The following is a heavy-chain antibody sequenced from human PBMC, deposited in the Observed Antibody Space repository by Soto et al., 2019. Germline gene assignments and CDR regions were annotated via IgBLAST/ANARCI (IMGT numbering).Heavy chain of an antibody. CDR1: GGAFTSYA. D-gene: IGHD2-15*01. CDR2: IIPIFGTA. Sequence: SVKVSAKASGGAFTSYAISWVRQAPGQGLEWMGGIIPIFGTANYAQKFQGRVTITADESTSTTYMELSSLRSEDTAVYYCASKVYCSGGSCYLQRRRLYYDYHGVEDSGPAPPVTDP. J-gene: IGHJ5*02. CDR3: ASKVYCSGGSCYLQRRRLYYDYHGVEDSGPAPPVTDP. V-gene: IGHV1-69*13.